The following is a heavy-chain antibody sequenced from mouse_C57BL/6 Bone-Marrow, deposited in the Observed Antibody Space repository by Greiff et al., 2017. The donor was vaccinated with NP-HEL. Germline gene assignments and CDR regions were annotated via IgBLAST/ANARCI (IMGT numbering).Heavy chain of an antibody. D-gene: IGHD2-5*01. CDR3: ARGAYYSNYVWFAY. J-gene: IGHJ3*01. V-gene: IGHV1-75*01. CDR1: GYTFTDYY. Sequence: VMLVESGPELVKPGASVKISCKASGYTFTDYYINWVKQRPGQGLEWIGWIFPGSGSTYYNEKFKGKATLTVDKSSSTAYMLLSSLTSEDSAVYFCARGAYYSNYVWFAYWGQGTLVTVSA. CDR2: IFPGSGST.